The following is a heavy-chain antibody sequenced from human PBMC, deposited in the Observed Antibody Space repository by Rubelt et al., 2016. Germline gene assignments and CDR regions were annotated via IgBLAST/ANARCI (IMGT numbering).Heavy chain of an antibody. J-gene: IGHJ4*02. CDR2: ISFDGSNK. Sequence: GLEWVAVISFDGSNKYYADSLKGRFTISRDNSKNTLYLQMNSLRAEDTAVYYCAKRLGNYFDYWGQGTLVAVSS. D-gene: IGHD3-22*01. V-gene: IGHV3-30*04. CDR3: AKRLGNYFDY.